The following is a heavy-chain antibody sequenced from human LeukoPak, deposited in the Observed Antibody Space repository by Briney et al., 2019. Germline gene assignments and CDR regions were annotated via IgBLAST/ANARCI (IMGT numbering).Heavy chain of an antibody. Sequence: PSETLSFTCGVYGGSFSGNYWSWIRQPPGKGPEWIGEINHTGSTKYNPSLKSRVTIPVDTPKNQFSLNLSSVTAADTAVYYCVRGRAIFGVVTPFDFWGQGTLVTVSS. CDR1: GGSFSGNY. D-gene: IGHD3-3*01. V-gene: IGHV4-34*01. J-gene: IGHJ4*02. CDR3: VRGRAIFGVVTPFDF. CDR2: INHTGST.